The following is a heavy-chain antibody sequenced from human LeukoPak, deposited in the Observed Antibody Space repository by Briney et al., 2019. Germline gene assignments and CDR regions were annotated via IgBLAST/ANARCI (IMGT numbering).Heavy chain of an antibody. D-gene: IGHD6-19*01. CDR1: GGTFISYA. J-gene: IGHJ2*01. CDR2: IIPIFGTA. Sequence: SVKVSCKASGGTFISYAISWVRQAAGQGLEWMGGIIPIFGTANYAQKFQGRVTITADESTSTAYMELSSLRSEDTAVYYCARSSEQWLVEKEYWYFDLWGRGTLVTVSS. V-gene: IGHV1-69*13. CDR3: ARSSEQWLVEKEYWYFDL.